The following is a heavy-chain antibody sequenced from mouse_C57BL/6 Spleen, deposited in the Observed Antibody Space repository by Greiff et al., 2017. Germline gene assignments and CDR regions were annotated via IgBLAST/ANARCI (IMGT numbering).Heavy chain of an antibody. D-gene: IGHD2-1*01. Sequence: QVQLQQPGAELVRPGSSVKLSCKASGYTFTSYWMHWVKQRPIQGLEWIGNIDPSDSETHYNQKFKDKATLTVDKSSSTAYMQLSSLTSEDSAVYYCARRHYGNYVFDYWGKGTTLTVSS. CDR2: IDPSDSET. V-gene: IGHV1-52*01. J-gene: IGHJ2*01. CDR3: ARRHYGNYVFDY. CDR1: GYTFTSYW.